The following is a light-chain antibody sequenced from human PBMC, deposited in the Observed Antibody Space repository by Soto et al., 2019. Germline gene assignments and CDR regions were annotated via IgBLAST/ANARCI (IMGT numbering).Light chain of an antibody. J-gene: IGLJ3*02. CDR3: SSARRDNTWV. CDR1: SSDIGASTF. CDR2: EVS. Sequence: ALTQPASVSESPGQSITISCTGTSSDIGASTFVSWYQQHPGKAPKLLIYEVSNRPSGISNRFSGSKSANTASLTISGLQAEDEADYYCSSARRDNTWVFGGGTKLTVL. V-gene: IGLV2-14*03.